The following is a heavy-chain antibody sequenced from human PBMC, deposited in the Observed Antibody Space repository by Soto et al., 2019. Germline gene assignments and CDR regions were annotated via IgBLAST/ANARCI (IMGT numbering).Heavy chain of an antibody. CDR1: GFTFNSYV. CDR2: ISSGGDNT. D-gene: IGHD3-10*01. Sequence: EVQLLESGGGLVQPGGSLRLSCAASGFTFNSYVMSWVRQAPGKGLEWVSAISSGGDNTYYADSVKGRFTISRDNSKNTLYLHMNSLRVEDTAVYYCATQIYYYGSGSYYLVWGQGTLVTVSS. J-gene: IGHJ4*02. V-gene: IGHV3-23*01. CDR3: ATQIYYYGSGSYYLV.